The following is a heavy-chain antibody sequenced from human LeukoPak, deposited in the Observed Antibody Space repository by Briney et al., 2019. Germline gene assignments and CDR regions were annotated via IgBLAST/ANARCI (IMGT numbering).Heavy chain of an antibody. V-gene: IGHV1-18*01. CDR2: ISAYNGNT. CDR3: ARVGYGDYEVPYYFDY. D-gene: IGHD4-17*01. J-gene: IGHJ4*02. Sequence: ASVKVSCKASGYTFTSYGISWVRQAPGQGLEWMGWISAYNGNTNYAQKLQGRVTMTTDTSTSIAYMELRSLRSDDTAVYYCARVGYGDYEVPYYFDYWGQGTLVTVSS. CDR1: GYTFTSYG.